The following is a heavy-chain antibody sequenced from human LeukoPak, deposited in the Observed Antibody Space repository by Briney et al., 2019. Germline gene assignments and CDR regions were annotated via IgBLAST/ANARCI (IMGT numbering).Heavy chain of an antibody. Sequence: VASVKVSCKASGYTFTGYYMHWVRQAPGQGLEWMGWINPNSGGTNYAQKFQGRVTMTRDTSISTAYMELSRLRSDDTAVYYCARIYYYDSSGYPDYWGQGTLVTASS. V-gene: IGHV1-2*02. J-gene: IGHJ4*02. D-gene: IGHD3-22*01. CDR3: ARIYYYDSSGYPDY. CDR1: GYTFTGYY. CDR2: INPNSGGT.